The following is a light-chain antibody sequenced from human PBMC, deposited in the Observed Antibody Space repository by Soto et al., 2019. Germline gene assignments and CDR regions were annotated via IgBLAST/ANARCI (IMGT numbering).Light chain of an antibody. J-gene: IGLJ1*01. CDR1: SSDVGAYNF. CDR3: WSYAGSSKYV. Sequence: QSALTQPASVSGSPGQSITISCTGTSSDVGAYNFVSWYQQHPGKAPKLIIHEVSNRPSGVSNRFSGSKSGNTASLTISGLQAEDEGDYYCWSYAGSSKYVFGTGTKVTVL. V-gene: IGLV2-23*02. CDR2: EVS.